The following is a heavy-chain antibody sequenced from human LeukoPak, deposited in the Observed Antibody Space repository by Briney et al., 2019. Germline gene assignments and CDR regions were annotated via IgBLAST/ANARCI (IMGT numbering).Heavy chain of an antibody. CDR1: GFTFSSYG. J-gene: IGHJ4*02. Sequence: GGSLRLSCAASGFTFSSYGMHWVRQAPGKGLEWVAVISYDGSNKYYADSVKGRFTISRDNSKNTLYLQMNSLRAEDTAVYYCAKDRAVEMATFYYFDYWGQGTLVTVSS. CDR2: ISYDGSNK. V-gene: IGHV3-30*18. D-gene: IGHD5-24*01. CDR3: AKDRAVEMATFYYFDY.